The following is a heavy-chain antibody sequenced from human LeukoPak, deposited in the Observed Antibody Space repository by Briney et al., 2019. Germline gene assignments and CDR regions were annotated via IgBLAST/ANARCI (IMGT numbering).Heavy chain of an antibody. V-gene: IGHV3-23*01. CDR1: GFTFNNYA. D-gene: IGHD1-1*01. CDR3: AKGLGGTWIRHYFDY. Sequence: GGSLRLSCAASGFTFNNYAMSWVRQAPGKGLEWVSVFSGSGGSTYYADSVKGRFTISRDNSKNTLYVQMNSLRAEDTAVYYCAKGLGGTWIRHYFDYWGQGALVTVSS. CDR2: FSGSGGST. J-gene: IGHJ4*02.